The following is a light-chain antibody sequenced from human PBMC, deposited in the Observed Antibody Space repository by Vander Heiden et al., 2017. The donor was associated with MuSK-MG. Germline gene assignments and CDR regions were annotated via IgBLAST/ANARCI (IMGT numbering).Light chain of an antibody. J-gene: IGKJ1*01. CDR2: AAS. V-gene: IGKV1-39*01. CDR1: QDLTTY. CDR3: QQSYSTPGT. Sequence: DIQMTQSPSSLSASVGDRVTITCRSSQDLTTYLNWYQQKPGKAPKLSVYAASILQSGVPSRFSASGSGTDFTLTITTLQPEDFATYYCQQSYSTPGTFGPGDQGGNQT.